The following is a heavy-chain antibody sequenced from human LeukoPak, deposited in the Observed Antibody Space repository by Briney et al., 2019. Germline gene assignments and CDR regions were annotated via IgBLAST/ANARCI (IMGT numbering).Heavy chain of an antibody. Sequence: SETLSLTCTVSGGSISSYYWSWIRQPPGKGLEWIGYIYYSGSTNYNPSLKSRVTISVDTSKNQFSLKLSSVTAADTAVYYCARELVFRGKNCFDYWGQGTLVTVSS. V-gene: IGHV4-59*01. CDR2: IYYSGST. CDR3: ARELVFRGKNCFDY. J-gene: IGHJ4*02. D-gene: IGHD3-16*01. CDR1: GGSISSYY.